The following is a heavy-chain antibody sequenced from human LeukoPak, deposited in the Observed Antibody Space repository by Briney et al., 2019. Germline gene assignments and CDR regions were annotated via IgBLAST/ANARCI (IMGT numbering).Heavy chain of an antibody. Sequence: GASVKVSCKVSGYTLTELSMHWVRQAPGQGLEWVGIINPSGDPTTYAQKFQGRVTMTSDMSTSTVYMELSSLRSEDTAVYYCARSSGYYSSLFYMHVWGKGTTVTVSS. CDR1: GYTLTELS. CDR3: ARSSGYYSSLFYMHV. J-gene: IGHJ6*03. V-gene: IGHV1-46*01. D-gene: IGHD3-22*01. CDR2: INPSGDPT.